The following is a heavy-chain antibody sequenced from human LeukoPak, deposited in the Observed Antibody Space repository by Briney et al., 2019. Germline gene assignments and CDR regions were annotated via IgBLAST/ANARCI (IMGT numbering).Heavy chain of an antibody. D-gene: IGHD2-15*01. Sequence: SGGSLRLSCAASGFTLRTYAMSWVGQTPAKGLEWVAATSRSDADTYHADSVMGRFTISRDNSKNTLYLQMNSLRAEDAAVYFCAKAPVTSCRRAYCYPFDSGGQGPRDTVPS. CDR3: AKAPVTSCRRAYCYPFDS. V-gene: IGHV3-23*01. CDR1: GFTLRTYA. J-gene: IGHJ4*02. CDR2: TSRSDADT.